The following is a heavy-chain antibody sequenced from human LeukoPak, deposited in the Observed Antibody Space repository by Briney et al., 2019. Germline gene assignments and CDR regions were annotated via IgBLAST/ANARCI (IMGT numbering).Heavy chain of an antibody. J-gene: IGHJ4*02. Sequence: GGSLRLSCAASGFTFDDYTMHWVRQAPGKGLEWVSGISWNSGSIGYADSVKGRFTISRDNAKNSLFLQMNSLRPEDTALYYCVKGVLSSSWVYFDYWGQGTLVTVSS. CDR1: GFTFDDYT. V-gene: IGHV3-9*01. CDR2: ISWNSGSI. CDR3: VKGVLSSSWVYFDY. D-gene: IGHD6-13*01.